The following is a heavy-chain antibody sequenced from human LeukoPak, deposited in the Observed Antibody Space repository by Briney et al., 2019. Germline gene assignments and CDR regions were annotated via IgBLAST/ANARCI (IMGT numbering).Heavy chain of an antibody. CDR1: GYTFTSYA. D-gene: IGHD5-18*01. CDR3: ARGSEGGYNYGFFGS. Sequence: ASVRVSCKASGYTFTSYAIHWVRQAPGQRLEWMGWINAGNGNTKYSQKFQGRVTITRDTSASTAYMELSSLRSEDTAMFYCARGSEGGYNYGFFGSWGQGTLVTVSS. J-gene: IGHJ4*02. V-gene: IGHV1-3*01. CDR2: INAGNGNT.